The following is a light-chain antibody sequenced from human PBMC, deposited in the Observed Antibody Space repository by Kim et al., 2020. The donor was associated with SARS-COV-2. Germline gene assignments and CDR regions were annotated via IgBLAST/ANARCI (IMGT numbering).Light chain of an antibody. CDR1: QSISSW. V-gene: IGKV1-5*03. CDR2: KAS. J-gene: IGKJ1*01. CDR3: QQYNSYPWT. Sequence: DIQMTQSPSTLSASVGDRVTITCRASQSISSWLAWYQQKQGKAPKLLIYKASSLESGVPSRFSGSGSGTEFTLTISSLQPDDFATYYCQQYNSYPWTFGQGTKLEI.